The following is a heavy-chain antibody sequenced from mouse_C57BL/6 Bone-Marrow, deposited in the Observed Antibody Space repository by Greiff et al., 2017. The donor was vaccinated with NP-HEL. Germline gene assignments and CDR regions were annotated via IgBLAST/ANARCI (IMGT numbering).Heavy chain of an antibody. CDR2: IWSGGST. J-gene: IGHJ4*01. CDR1: GFSLTSYG. CDR3: ARKGGYDYDLWMDY. Sequence: QVQLKESGPGLVQPSQSLSITCTVSGFSLTSYGVHWVRQSPGKGLEWLGVIWSGGSTDYNAAFISRLSISKDNSKSQVFFKMNSLQADDTAIYYCARKGGYDYDLWMDYWGQGTSVTVSS. D-gene: IGHD2-4*01. V-gene: IGHV2-2*01.